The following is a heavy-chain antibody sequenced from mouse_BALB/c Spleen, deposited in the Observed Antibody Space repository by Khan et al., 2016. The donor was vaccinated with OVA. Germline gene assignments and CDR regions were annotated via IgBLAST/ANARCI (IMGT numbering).Heavy chain of an antibody. J-gene: IGHJ4*01. CDR1: GFTFTDYY. D-gene: IGHD4-1*01. CDR3: AGEWEFYAMDY. V-gene: IGHV7-3*02. Sequence: EVELVESGGGLVQPGGSLRLSCATSGFTFTDYYMTWVRQPPGKALEWLGFIRDKANGYTTEYSAHVRGRFTISSDNSQTILYLQMSTLRAEDSATYYCAGEWEFYAMDYWGQGTSVTVSS. CDR2: IRDKANGYTT.